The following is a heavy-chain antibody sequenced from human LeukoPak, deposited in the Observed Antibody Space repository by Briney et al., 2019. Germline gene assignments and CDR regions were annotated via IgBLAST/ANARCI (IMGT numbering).Heavy chain of an antibody. D-gene: IGHD6-13*01. CDR3: AREYSSSWYGVGLYFDY. V-gene: IGHV1-18*01. Sequence: GASGKVSCKASGYTFTHFVISWGRQAAGHGVEGRGWISAYNGNTNYAQSLQGRVTMTTDTSTSTAYMELRSLRSDDTAVYYCAREYSSSWYGVGLYFDYWGQGTLVTVSS. J-gene: IGHJ4*02. CDR2: ISAYNGNT. CDR1: GYTFTHFV.